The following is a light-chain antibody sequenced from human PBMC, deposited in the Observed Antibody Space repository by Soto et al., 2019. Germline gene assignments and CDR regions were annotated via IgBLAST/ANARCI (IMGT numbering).Light chain of an antibody. V-gene: IGKV3-15*01. J-gene: IGKJ2*01. CDR2: GAS. CDR1: QSVSSN. CDR3: QQYGGVPYT. Sequence: EIVMTQSPATLSVSPGERATLSCRASQSVSSNLAWYQQKPGQAPRLLIYGASTRATGIPARFSGSGSGTDFTLTISRLEPEDFAIYYCQQYGGVPYTFGQGTKV.